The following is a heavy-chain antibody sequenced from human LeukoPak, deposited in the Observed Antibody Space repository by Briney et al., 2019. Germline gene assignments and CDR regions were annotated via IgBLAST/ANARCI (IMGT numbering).Heavy chain of an antibody. CDR3: AKEASCGLVF. V-gene: IGHV3-48*02. CDR1: GFTFSSYS. D-gene: IGHD3/OR15-3a*01. CDR2: ISSSSSST. Sequence: GGSLRLSCAASGFTFSSYSINWVRQAPGKGLEWVSYISSSSSSTYYADSVKGRFTISRDNAKNSQYPQMNSLRDEDAAVYYYAKEASCGLVFWGQGTLVTVSS. J-gene: IGHJ4*02.